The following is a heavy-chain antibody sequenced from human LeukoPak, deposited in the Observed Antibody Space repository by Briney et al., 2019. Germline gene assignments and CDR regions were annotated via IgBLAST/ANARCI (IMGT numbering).Heavy chain of an antibody. D-gene: IGHD1-1*01. CDR3: ARKGGTPDY. V-gene: IGHV3-7*05. CDR1: GFTFSNHW. Sequence: PGGSLTLSCVGSGFTFSNHWMSWVRQAPGKGLEWVANIKQDGSEKSYVDSVKGRFAISRDNAQNSLHLQMNSLRADDTAVYYCARKGGTPDYWGQGTLVTVSS. CDR2: IKQDGSEK. J-gene: IGHJ4*02.